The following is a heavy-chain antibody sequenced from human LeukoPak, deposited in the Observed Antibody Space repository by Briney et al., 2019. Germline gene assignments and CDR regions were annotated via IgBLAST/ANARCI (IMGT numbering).Heavy chain of an antibody. V-gene: IGHV1-69*13. CDR2: IIPIFVTA. D-gene: IGHD6-13*01. Sequence: ASVNVSCKPSVGTFSSYAISWVRQAPGQRREWMGGIIPIFVTANYAQKFQGRVTITADESRSTAYMELSRLRSEDTAVYYCARPGIAAAGTAPPYYYYYGMDVWGQGTTVTVSS. J-gene: IGHJ6*02. CDR3: ARPGIAAAGTAPPYYYYYGMDV. CDR1: VGTFSSYA.